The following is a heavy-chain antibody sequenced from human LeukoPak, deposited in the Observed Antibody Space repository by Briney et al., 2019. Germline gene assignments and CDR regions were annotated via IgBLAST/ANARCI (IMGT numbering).Heavy chain of an antibody. CDR3: AGDGYDLHYCDY. V-gene: IGHV1-2*06. Sequence: ASVKVSCKASGYTFTGYYMHWVRQAPGQGLEWMGRINPNSGGTNYAQKFQGRVTMTRDTSISTAYMELSRLRSDDTAVYYCAGDGYDLHYCDYWGQGTLVTVSS. CDR1: GYTFTGYY. CDR2: INPNSGGT. J-gene: IGHJ4*02. D-gene: IGHD5-12*01.